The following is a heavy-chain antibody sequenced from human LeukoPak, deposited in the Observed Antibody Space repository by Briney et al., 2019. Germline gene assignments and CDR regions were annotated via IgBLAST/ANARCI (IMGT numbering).Heavy chain of an antibody. D-gene: IGHD4-17*01. Sequence: SETLPLTCTVSGGSVSSYYWSWIRQPPGKGLEWIGYIYYSGSTNYNPSLKSRVTISVDTSKNQFSLKLSSVTAADTAVYYCARANYGAYYYYYYYMDVWGKGTTVTVSS. CDR2: IYYSGST. CDR3: ARANYGAYYYYYYYMDV. V-gene: IGHV4-59*02. J-gene: IGHJ6*03. CDR1: GGSVSSYY.